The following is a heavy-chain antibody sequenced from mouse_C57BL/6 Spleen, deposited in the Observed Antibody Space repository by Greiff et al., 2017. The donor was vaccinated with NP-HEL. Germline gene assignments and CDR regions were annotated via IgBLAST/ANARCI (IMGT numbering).Heavy chain of an antibody. Sequence: EVQLQQSVAELVRPGASVKLSCTASGFNIKNTYMHWVKQRPEQGLEWIGRIDPANGNTKYAPKFQGKATITADTSANTAYLQLSSLTSEDTAIYYCAPGYYGSRMGYFDYWSQGTTHTVSS. CDR1: GFNIKNTY. CDR2: IDPANGNT. CDR3: APGYYGSRMGYFDY. V-gene: IGHV14-3*01. J-gene: IGHJ2*01. D-gene: IGHD1-1*01.